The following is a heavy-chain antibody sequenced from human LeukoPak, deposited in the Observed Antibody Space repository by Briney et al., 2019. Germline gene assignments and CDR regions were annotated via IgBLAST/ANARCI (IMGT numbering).Heavy chain of an antibody. CDR1: GFTFSSYG. Sequence: RGSLRLSCAASGFTFSSYGTHWVRPAHGKGLGWVGFIRYVVSKKNYTDSVKGPFTPSTDTSTNTLYLQMNSLRAEDTAVYYCAKALGGDVVVPAAMPILYYYYYGIDVWGQGTTVTVSS. CDR3: AKALGGDVVVPAAMPILYYYYYGIDV. CDR2: IRYVVSKK. J-gene: IGHJ6*02. D-gene: IGHD2-2*01. V-gene: IGHV3-30*02.